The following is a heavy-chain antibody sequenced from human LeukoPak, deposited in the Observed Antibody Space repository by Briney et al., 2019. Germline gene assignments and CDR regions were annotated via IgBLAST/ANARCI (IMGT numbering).Heavy chain of an antibody. V-gene: IGHV4-34*01. D-gene: IGHD6-19*01. Sequence: SETLSLTCAVYGGSFSGYYWSWIRQPPGKGLEWIGEINHSGSTNYNPSLKSRVTISVDTSKNQFSLKLSSVTAADTAVYYCARDRSSGCFDYWGQGTLVTVSS. CDR1: GGSFSGYY. CDR3: ARDRSSGCFDY. CDR2: INHSGST. J-gene: IGHJ4*02.